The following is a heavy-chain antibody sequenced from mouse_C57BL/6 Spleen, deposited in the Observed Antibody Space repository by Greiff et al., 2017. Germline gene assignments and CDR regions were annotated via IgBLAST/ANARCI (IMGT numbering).Heavy chain of an antibody. CDR3: ARDPITTVPWFAY. Sequence: EVHLVESGGGLVKPGGSLKLSCAASGFTFSSYAMSWVRQTPEKRLEWVATISDGGSYTYYPDNVKGRFTISRDNAKNNLYLQMSHLKSEDTAMYYCARDPITTVPWFAYWGQGTLVTVSA. V-gene: IGHV5-4*01. CDR1: GFTFSSYA. D-gene: IGHD1-1*01. CDR2: ISDGGSYT. J-gene: IGHJ3*01.